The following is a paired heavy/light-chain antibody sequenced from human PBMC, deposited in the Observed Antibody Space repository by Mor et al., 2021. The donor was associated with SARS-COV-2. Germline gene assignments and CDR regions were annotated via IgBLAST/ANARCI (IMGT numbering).Light chain of an antibody. V-gene: IGKV3-11*01. J-gene: IGKJ3*01. CDR3: QQRSNWPPEFT. Sequence: EIVLTQSPATLSLSPGERATLSCRASQSVSSYLAWYQQKPGQAPRLLIYDASNRATGIPARFSGSGSGTDFTLTISSLEPEDFAVYYCQQRSNWPPEFTFGPGTKVDIK. CDR2: DAS. CDR1: QSVSSY.
Heavy chain of an antibody. CDR3: ASYCSTSCNSRVVKGGLADYYYGMDV. J-gene: IGHJ6*02. CDR2: IIPIFGTA. D-gene: IGHD2-2*01. V-gene: IGHV1-69*05. Sequence: QVQLVQSGAEVKKPGSSVKVSCKASGGTFSSYAISWVRQAPGQGLEWMGGIIPIFGTANYAQKFQGRVTITTDESTSTAYMELSSLRSEDTAVYYCASYCSTSCNSRVVKGGLADYYYGMDVWGQGTTVTVSS. CDR1: GGTFSSYA.